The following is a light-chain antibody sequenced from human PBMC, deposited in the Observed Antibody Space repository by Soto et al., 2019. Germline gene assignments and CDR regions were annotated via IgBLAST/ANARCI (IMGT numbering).Light chain of an antibody. V-gene: IGKV3-20*01. CDR1: QSVSSSY. CDR3: QQYGSSIT. CDR2: GAS. Sequence: IVLTQSPGILSLSPGERATLSCRASQSVSSSYSAWYQQKPGQAPRLLIYGASSRATGIPDRFSGSGSGTDFTLTISRLEPEDFAVYYCQQYGSSITFGQGTRLEIK. J-gene: IGKJ5*01.